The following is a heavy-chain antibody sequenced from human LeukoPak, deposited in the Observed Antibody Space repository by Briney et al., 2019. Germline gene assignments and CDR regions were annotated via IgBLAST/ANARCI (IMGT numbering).Heavy chain of an antibody. Sequence: GGSLRLSCAASGFTVSSSYVSWVRQAPGKGLEWISLIYSGGNTYYADSVKGRFTISRDNSKNTLFLQMNSLRAEDTAVYFCARGGGLDVWGQGATVTVSS. V-gene: IGHV3-53*01. D-gene: IGHD3-16*01. CDR3: ARGGGLDV. CDR2: IYSGGNT. J-gene: IGHJ6*02. CDR1: GFTVSSSY.